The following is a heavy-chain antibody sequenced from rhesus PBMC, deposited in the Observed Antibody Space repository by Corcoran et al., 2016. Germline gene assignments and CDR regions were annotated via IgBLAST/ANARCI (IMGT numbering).Heavy chain of an antibody. D-gene: IGHD3-28*01. V-gene: IGHV4-73*01. J-gene: IGHJ4*01. CDR2: IYVNIAST. CDR3: ARGKGLFDY. Sequence: QVQLQQWGEGLVKPSETLSLTCAVYGGSISGYYYWSWIRQPPGKGLEWIGYIYVNIASTNYNPSLKNRVTISKDTSKNQFSLKLSSVTAADTAVYYCARGKGLFDYWGPGVLVTVSS. CDR1: GGSISGYYY.